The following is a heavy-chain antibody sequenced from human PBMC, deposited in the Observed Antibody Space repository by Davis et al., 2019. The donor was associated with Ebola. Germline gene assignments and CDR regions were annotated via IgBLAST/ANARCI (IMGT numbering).Heavy chain of an antibody. CDR3: ARGGGKDD. Sequence: GESLKISCTASGFTFSDYYMSWVRQAPGKGLEWVANIKQDGSEKYYVDSVKGRFTISRDNAKNSLYLQINSLRAEDTAVYYCARGGGKDDWGQGTLVTVSS. D-gene: IGHD4-23*01. CDR2: IKQDGSEK. V-gene: IGHV3-7*03. CDR1: GFTFSDYY. J-gene: IGHJ4*02.